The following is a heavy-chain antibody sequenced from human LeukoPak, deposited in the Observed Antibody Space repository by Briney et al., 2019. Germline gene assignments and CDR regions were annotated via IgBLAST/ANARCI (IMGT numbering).Heavy chain of an antibody. CDR1: GYTFTRFY. J-gene: IGHJ6*03. D-gene: IGHD6-13*01. Sequence: ASVKVSCKASGYTFTRFYLYWLRQAPGQGLEWMGTINPNGNTPRYAQKFQGRVTMTKDTSTSTIYLELTSLRSEDTAVYYCARASYSSSWYYYYYMDVWGKGTTVTISS. CDR3: ARASYSSSWYYYYYMDV. CDR2: INPNGNTP. V-gene: IGHV1-46*01.